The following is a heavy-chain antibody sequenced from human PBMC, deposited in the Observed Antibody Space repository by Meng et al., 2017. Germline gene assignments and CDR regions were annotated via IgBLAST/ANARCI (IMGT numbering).Heavy chain of an antibody. D-gene: IGHD2-8*02. J-gene: IGHJ4*02. CDR3: ARDVMGSGGDYGDY. CDR2: IIPIFGTA. V-gene: IGHV1-69*06. Sequence: QVPLGHAGAEVKKPWPSVKVSCKASGGTFSSYAISWVRQAPGQGLEWMGGIIPIFGTANYAQKFQGRVTITADKSTSTAYMELSSLRSEDTAVYYCARDVMGSGGDYGDYWGQGTLVTVSS. CDR1: GGTFSSYA.